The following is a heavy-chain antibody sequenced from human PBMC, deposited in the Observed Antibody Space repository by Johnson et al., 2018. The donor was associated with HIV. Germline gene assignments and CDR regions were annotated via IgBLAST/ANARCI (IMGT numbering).Heavy chain of an antibody. Sequence: QVQLVESGGGVVQPGGSLRLSCAASGFTFSNYAMHWVRQAPGKGLEWVAILPYDGSNQYYADSVKGRFTISRDNAKNSLYLQMNSLRAEDTAVYYCAKVRRGSSWYIAFDIWGQGTMVTVSS. V-gene: IGHV3-30-3*02. CDR3: AKVRRGSSWYIAFDI. D-gene: IGHD6-13*01. CDR2: LPYDGSNQ. J-gene: IGHJ3*02. CDR1: GFTFSNYA.